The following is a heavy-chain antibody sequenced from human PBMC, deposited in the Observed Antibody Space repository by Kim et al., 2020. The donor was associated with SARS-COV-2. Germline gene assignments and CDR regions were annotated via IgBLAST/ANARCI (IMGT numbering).Heavy chain of an antibody. J-gene: IGHJ4*02. CDR1: GFTFSSYS. D-gene: IGHD3-22*01. Sequence: GGSLRLSCAASGFTFSSYSMNWVRQAPGKGLEWVSAISGSGGSTYYADSVKGRFTISRDNTKYTLYLQMNSLRAEDTAVYYCAKTYYYDSSGFDYWGQGTLVTVSS. V-gene: IGHV3-23*01. CDR3: AKTYYYDSSGFDY. CDR2: ISGSGGST.